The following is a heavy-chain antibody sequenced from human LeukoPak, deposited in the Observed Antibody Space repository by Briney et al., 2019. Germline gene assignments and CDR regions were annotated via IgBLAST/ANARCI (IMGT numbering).Heavy chain of an antibody. J-gene: IGHJ4*02. CDR1: GFIFSSSV. Sequence: GGSLRLSCAASGFIFSSSVMHWVRQAPGKGLEWVSVIYYDGSKKYYADFVKGRFAISRDNSKNVVWLQMDRLRIEDTAFYYCARSLGETTFDWWGQGTLVTVPS. CDR2: IYYDGSKK. CDR3: ARSLGETTFDW. V-gene: IGHV3-30*09. D-gene: IGHD3-16*01.